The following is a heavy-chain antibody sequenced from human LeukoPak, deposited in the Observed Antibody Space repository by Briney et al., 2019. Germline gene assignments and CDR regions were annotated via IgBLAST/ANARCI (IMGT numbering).Heavy chain of an antibody. D-gene: IGHD3-22*01. J-gene: IGHJ6*03. Sequence: SGGSLRLSCAASGFTFSSYWMSWVRQAPGKGLEWVADIKQDGSEKYYGDSMKGRFTISRDNAKNSLYLQMNSLRAEDTAVYYCARVPLPPYYYDSSGYRGPYYYMDVWGKGTTVTVSS. CDR2: IKQDGSEK. CDR3: ARVPLPPYYYDSSGYRGPYYYMDV. V-gene: IGHV3-7*01. CDR1: GFTFSSYW.